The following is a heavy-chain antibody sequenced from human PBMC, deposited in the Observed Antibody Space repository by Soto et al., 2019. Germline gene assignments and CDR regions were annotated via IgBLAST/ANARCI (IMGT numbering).Heavy chain of an antibody. Sequence: SQTLSLTCVISGDSVSSNSATWNWIRQSPSRGLEWLGRTYYRSKWYNDCAVSVKSRIAINPDTSKNLFSLQLDSVTPEDTAVYYCVGALTYEVPYYYYGMGVWGQGTTVTVSS. CDR2: TYYRSKWYN. D-gene: IGHD3-16*01. CDR1: GDSVSSNSAT. V-gene: IGHV6-1*01. CDR3: VGALTYEVPYYYYGMGV. J-gene: IGHJ6*02.